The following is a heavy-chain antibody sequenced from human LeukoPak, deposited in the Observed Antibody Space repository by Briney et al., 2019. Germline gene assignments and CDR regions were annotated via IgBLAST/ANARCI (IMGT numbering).Heavy chain of an antibody. CDR3: ARDPYDLLTGYYSGSGGDY. Sequence: ASVKVSCKASGYTFTSYVINWVRQAPGQGLEWVGWISGYVGKTKYAQELQGRVTMTTDTSTSTAYMELRRLRSDDTAVYFCARDPYDLLTGYYSGSGGDYWGQGTLVTVSS. CDR1: GYTFTSYV. J-gene: IGHJ4*02. V-gene: IGHV1-18*01. D-gene: IGHD3-9*01. CDR2: ISGYVGKT.